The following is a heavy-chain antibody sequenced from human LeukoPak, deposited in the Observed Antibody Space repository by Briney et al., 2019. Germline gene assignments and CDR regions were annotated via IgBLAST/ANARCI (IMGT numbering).Heavy chain of an antibody. D-gene: IGHD4-23*01. V-gene: IGHV3-21*01. CDR2: ISSSSTYI. CDR1: GFTFSSYS. Sequence: PGGSLRPSCAASGFTFSSYSMNWVRQAPGKGLEWVSSISSSSTYIYYADSLKGRFTISRDNAKNSLYLQMNSLRAEDTAVYYCASGTTMVHIDYWGQGTLVTVSS. J-gene: IGHJ4*02. CDR3: ASGTTMVHIDY.